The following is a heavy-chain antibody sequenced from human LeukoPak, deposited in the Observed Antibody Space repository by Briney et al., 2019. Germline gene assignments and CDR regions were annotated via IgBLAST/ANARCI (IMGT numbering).Heavy chain of an antibody. Sequence: ASVKVSCKASGYTFTSYGISWVRQAPGQGLEWMGWISAYNGNTNYAQKLQGRVTMTTDTSTSTAYMELRSLRSDDTAVYYCARVGAATGIPFSWFDPWGQGTLVIVSS. CDR3: ARVGAATGIPFSWFDP. V-gene: IGHV1-18*01. J-gene: IGHJ5*02. CDR2: ISAYNGNT. CDR1: GYTFTSYG. D-gene: IGHD6-13*01.